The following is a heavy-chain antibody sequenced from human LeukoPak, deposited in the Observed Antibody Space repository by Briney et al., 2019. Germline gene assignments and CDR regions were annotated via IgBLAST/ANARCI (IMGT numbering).Heavy chain of an antibody. CDR1: GGTFNSYA. Sequence: ASVKVSCKASGGTFNSYAISWVRQAPGQGLEWMGGIIPIFGTANYAQKFQGRVTITADESTSTAYMELSSLRSEDTAVYYCAMADSSGYYLVIDYWGQGTLVTVSS. CDR2: IIPIFGTA. J-gene: IGHJ4*02. V-gene: IGHV1-69*13. D-gene: IGHD3-22*01. CDR3: AMADSSGYYLVIDY.